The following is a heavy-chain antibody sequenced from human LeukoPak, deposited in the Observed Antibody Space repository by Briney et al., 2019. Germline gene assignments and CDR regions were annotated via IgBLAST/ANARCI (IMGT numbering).Heavy chain of an antibody. V-gene: IGHV4-39*01. D-gene: IGHD5-12*01. J-gene: IGHJ4*02. Sequence: SETLSLTCTVSGGSISSSSYYWGWIRQPPGKGLEWIGSIYYSGSTHYNPSLKSRVTISVDTSKNQFSLKLSSVTAADTAVYYCARRVDIVATIGEYYFDYWGQGTLVTVSS. CDR3: ARRVDIVATIGEYYFDY. CDR2: IYYSGST. CDR1: GGSISSSSYY.